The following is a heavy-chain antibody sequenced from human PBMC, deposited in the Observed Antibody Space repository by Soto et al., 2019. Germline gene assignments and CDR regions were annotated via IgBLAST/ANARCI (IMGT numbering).Heavy chain of an antibody. Sequence: QVQLVESGGGVVQPGRSLRLSCAASGFTFSSYAMHWVRQAPGKGLEWVAVISYDGSNKYYADSVKGRFTISRDNSKNTLYLQMNSLRAEDTAVYYCAKDLRGYSYGYGGWVVGYWGQGTLVTVSS. D-gene: IGHD5-18*01. CDR1: GFTFSSYA. J-gene: IGHJ4*02. CDR3: AKDLRGYSYGYGGWVVGY. V-gene: IGHV3-30-3*01. CDR2: ISYDGSNK.